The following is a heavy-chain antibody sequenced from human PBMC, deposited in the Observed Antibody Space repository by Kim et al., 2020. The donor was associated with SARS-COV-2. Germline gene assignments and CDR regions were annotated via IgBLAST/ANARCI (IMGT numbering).Heavy chain of an antibody. J-gene: IGHJ4*02. CDR3: AKDSITIFGVVPNTPDY. V-gene: IGHV3-23*01. D-gene: IGHD3-3*01. Sequence: VKGRFTISRDNSKNTLYLQMNSLRAEDTAVYYCAKDSITIFGVVPNTPDYWGQGTLVTVSS.